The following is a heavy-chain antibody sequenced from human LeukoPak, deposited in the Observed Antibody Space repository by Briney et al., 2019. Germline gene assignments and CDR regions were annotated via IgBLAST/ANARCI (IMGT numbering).Heavy chain of an antibody. J-gene: IGHJ1*01. V-gene: IGHV3-21*01. CDR3: ARDESWYVWDGGNSEGYFQH. D-gene: IGHD4-23*01. CDR1: GFTFSSYS. CDR2: ISSSRTFI. Sequence: GGSLRLSCAASGFTFSSYSMNWVRQAPGKGLEWVSSISSSRTFIYYADSVKGRFTISRDNAKNSLYLQMNSLRADDTAVYYCARDESWYVWDGGNSEGYFQHWGQGTLVTVSS.